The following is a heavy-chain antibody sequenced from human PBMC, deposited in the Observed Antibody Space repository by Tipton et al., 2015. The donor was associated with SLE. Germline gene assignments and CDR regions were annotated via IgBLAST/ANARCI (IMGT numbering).Heavy chain of an antibody. CDR1: GFTFSSYA. J-gene: IGHJ4*02. D-gene: IGHD6-19*01. CDR2: ISSNGGST. CDR3: ARLLIAVAGTDY. Sequence: SLRLSCAASGFTFSSYAMHWVRQAPGKGLEYVSAISSNGGSTYYADSVKGRFTISRDNSKNTLYLQMNSLRAEDTAVYYCARLLIAVAGTDYWGQGTLVTVSS. V-gene: IGHV3-64*04.